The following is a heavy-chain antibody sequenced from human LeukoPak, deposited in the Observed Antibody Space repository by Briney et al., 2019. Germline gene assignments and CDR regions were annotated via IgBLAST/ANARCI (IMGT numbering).Heavy chain of an antibody. D-gene: IGHD1-1*01. CDR1: GFTFDDYA. V-gene: IGHV3-48*03. J-gene: IGHJ4*02. CDR3: ARGGSSRPLAL. CDR2: ISGGGGPI. Sequence: PGGSLRLSCAASGFTFDDYAMHWARQAPGKGLEWVLHISGGGGPIYYRDSVKGRFSISSDTAKNSLYLQMNSLRAEDTALYYCARGGSSRPLALWGRGTLVTVSS.